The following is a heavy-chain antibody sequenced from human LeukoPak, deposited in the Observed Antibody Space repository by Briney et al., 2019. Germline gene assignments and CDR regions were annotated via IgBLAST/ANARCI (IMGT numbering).Heavy chain of an antibody. D-gene: IGHD3-10*01. V-gene: IGHV3-23*01. Sequence: GGSLRLSCAASGFTFSSYAMSWVRQAPGKGLEWVSAISGSGGSTYYADSVKGRFTISRDNSKNTLCLQMDSLRAEDTAVYYCAKAPVRGFGECWGQGTLVTVSS. CDR1: GFTFSSYA. J-gene: IGHJ4*02. CDR2: ISGSGGST. CDR3: AKAPVRGFGEC.